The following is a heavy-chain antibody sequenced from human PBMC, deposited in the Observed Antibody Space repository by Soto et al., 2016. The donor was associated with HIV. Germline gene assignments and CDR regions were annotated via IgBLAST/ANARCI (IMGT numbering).Heavy chain of an antibody. J-gene: IGHJ4*02. CDR3: AKEKNVGSYGIYFDH. Sequence: VQLLESGGDWVQVGGSLRLSCAASGFTFSNYAMTWVRQAPGKGLQWVSTISSGGLTYYADSVKGRFTISRDNSKKMVFLQMYSLTVEDTAIYYCAKEKNVGSYGIYFDHWGQGTPVTASS. CDR2: ISSGGLT. D-gene: IGHD3-10*01. V-gene: IGHV3-23*01. CDR1: GFTFSNYA.